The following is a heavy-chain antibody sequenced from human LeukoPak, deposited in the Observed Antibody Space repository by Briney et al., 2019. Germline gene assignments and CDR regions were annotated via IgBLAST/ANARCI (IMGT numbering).Heavy chain of an antibody. CDR2: IYYSGST. J-gene: IGHJ4*02. CDR1: GGSISSYH. D-gene: IGHD3-10*01. CDR3: ARGLYGSGSYHNDYYFDY. V-gene: IGHV4-59*01. Sequence: SETLSLTCTVSGGSISSYHWSWIRQPPGKGLEWIGYIYYSGSTNYNPSLKSRVTISIDTSKNQFSLKLSSVTAADTAVYYCARGLYGSGSYHNDYYFDYWGQGTLVTVSS.